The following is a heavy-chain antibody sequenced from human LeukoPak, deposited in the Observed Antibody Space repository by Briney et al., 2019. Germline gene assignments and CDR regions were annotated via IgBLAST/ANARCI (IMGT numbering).Heavy chain of an antibody. Sequence: PGGSLRLSCAASGFTVSSNYMSWVRQAPGKGLEWVSIIYSGGSTYYADSVKGRFTISRDNSKNTLYLQMNSLRAEDTAVYYCARSKRYCSSTSCFSPGVGYAFDIWGQGTMVTVSS. J-gene: IGHJ3*02. CDR2: IYSGGST. V-gene: IGHV3-66*01. D-gene: IGHD2-2*01. CDR1: GFTVSSNY. CDR3: ARSKRYCSSTSCFSPGVGYAFDI.